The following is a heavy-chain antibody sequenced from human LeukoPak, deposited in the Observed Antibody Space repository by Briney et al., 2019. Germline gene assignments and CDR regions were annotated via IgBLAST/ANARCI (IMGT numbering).Heavy chain of an antibody. Sequence: GESLKISCKGSGYSFTNYWIGWVRQMPGKGLEWMGIIYPGDSDTKYSPSFQGQVTISADKSISTAYLQWSSLKASDTPMYYCARFLSGNYSDCWGQGTLVTVSS. V-gene: IGHV5-51*01. CDR2: IYPGDSDT. CDR1: GYSFTNYW. J-gene: IGHJ4*02. D-gene: IGHD1-26*01. CDR3: ARFLSGNYSDC.